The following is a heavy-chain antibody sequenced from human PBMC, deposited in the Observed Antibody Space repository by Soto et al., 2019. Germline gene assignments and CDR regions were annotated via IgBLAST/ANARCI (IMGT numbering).Heavy chain of an antibody. Sequence: SETLSLTCAVSGGSISSGGYSWSWTRQPPGKGLEWIGYIYHSGSTYYNPSLKSRVTISVDRSKNQFSLKLSSVTAADTAVYYCARALAAAGTNFDYWGQGTLVTGLL. CDR1: GGSISSGGYS. CDR3: ARALAAAGTNFDY. D-gene: IGHD6-13*01. CDR2: IYHSGST. J-gene: IGHJ4*02. V-gene: IGHV4-30-2*01.